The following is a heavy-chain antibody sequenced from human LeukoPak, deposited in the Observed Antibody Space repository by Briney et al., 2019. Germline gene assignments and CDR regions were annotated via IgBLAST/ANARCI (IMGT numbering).Heavy chain of an antibody. CDR2: INHSGST. J-gene: IGHJ3*02. CDR1: GGSFSGYY. CDR3: ARVWGSSGDYSHEAFDI. D-gene: IGHD3-22*01. Sequence: SENLSLTCAIYGGSFSGYYWSWIRQPPGKGLEWIGEINHSGSTNYNPSLKSRVTISVDTSKNQFSLKLSSVTAADTAVYYCARVWGSSGDYSHEAFDIWGQGTMVTVSS. V-gene: IGHV4-34*01.